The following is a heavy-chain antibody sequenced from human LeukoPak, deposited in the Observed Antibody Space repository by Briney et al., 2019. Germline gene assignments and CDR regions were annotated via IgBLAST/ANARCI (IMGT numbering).Heavy chain of an antibody. CDR3: ARGSRGDGAAFDI. CDR2: IYYSGST. D-gene: IGHD7-27*01. V-gene: IGHV4-38-2*02. CDR1: GYSISSGYY. Sequence: PSETLSLTCTVSGYSISSGYYWGWIRQPPGKGLEWIGSIYYSGSTYYNPSLKSRVTISVDTSKNQFSLKLISVTAADTAVYYCARGSRGDGAAFDIWGQGTMVTVSS. J-gene: IGHJ3*02.